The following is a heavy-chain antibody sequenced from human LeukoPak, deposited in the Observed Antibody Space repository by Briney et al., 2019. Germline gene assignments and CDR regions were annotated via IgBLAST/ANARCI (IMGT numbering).Heavy chain of an antibody. CDR1: GFTFSSYA. J-gene: IGHJ4*02. CDR2: ISYDGSNK. CDR3: ARDAAVFGMATIIDY. Sequence: GGSLRLSCAASGFTFSSYAMHWVRQAPGKVLEWVAVISYDGSNKYYADSVKGRFTISRDNSKNTLYLQMNSLRAEDTAVYYCARDAAVFGMATIIDYWGQGTLVTVSS. D-gene: IGHD5-24*01. V-gene: IGHV3-30-3*01.